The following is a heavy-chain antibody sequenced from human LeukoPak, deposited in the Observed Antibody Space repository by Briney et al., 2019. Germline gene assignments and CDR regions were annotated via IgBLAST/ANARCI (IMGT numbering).Heavy chain of an antibody. CDR2: IYYSGTT. J-gene: IGHJ4*02. D-gene: IGHD3-10*01. V-gene: IGHV4-30-4*01. Sequence: SETLSLTCTVSGGSISSGDYYWSWIRQPPGKGLEWIGYIYYSGTTYYNPSLKSRVTISVDTSKNQFSLNLSSVTAADTAVYYCARDRYYYGSGSYSVDYWGQGTLVIVSS. CDR3: ARDRYYYGSGSYSVDY. CDR1: GGSISSGDYY.